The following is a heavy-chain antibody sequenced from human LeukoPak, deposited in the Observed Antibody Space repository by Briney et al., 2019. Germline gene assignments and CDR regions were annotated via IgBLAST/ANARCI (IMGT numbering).Heavy chain of an antibody. J-gene: IGHJ4*02. CDR2: IWYYGSNK. D-gene: IGHD3-22*01. CDR1: GFTFSSYV. CDR3: ARDGDTSGYTD. Sequence: GRSLRLSWAASGFTFSSYVMHWVRQAPAKGREWVAVIWYYGSNKYYADSLKGRFTISRDNSKNTLYLQINRLRDDDTAVYYCARDGDTSGYTDWGQGTLVTVSS. V-gene: IGHV3-33*01.